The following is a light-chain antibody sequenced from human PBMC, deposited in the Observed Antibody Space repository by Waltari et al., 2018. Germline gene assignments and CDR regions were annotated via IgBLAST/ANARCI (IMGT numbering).Light chain of an antibody. Sequence: QSALTQPASVSGSPGQSITLSCTGTSSDLGNYNLVSWYQQYPGKAPKVMIYDDNRRPSGVSDRFSGSKSGNTASLTISGVQAEDEADYYCCSYAGSYTWVFGGGTKLTVL. CDR2: DDN. CDR1: SSDLGNYNL. V-gene: IGLV2-23*01. CDR3: CSYAGSYTWV. J-gene: IGLJ3*02.